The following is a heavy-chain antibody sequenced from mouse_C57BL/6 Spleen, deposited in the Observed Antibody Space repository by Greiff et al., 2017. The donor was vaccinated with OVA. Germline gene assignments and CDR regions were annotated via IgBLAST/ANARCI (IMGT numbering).Heavy chain of an antibody. CDR3: ARRGLRSYYAMDY. CDR1: GYTFTDYY. V-gene: IGHV1-19*01. CDR2: INPYNGGT. D-gene: IGHD1-1*01. Sequence: VQLQQSGPVLVKPGASVKMSCKASGYTFTDYYMNWVKQSHGKSLEWIGVINPYNGGTSYNQKFKGKATLTVDKSSSTAYMELNSLTSEDSAVYYCARRGLRSYYAMDYWGQGTSVTVSS. J-gene: IGHJ4*01.